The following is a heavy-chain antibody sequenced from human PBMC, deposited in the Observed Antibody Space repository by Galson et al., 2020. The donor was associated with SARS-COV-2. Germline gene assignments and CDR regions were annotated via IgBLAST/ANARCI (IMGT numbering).Heavy chain of an antibody. CDR3: AKTPKGGMVRISDYVDC. J-gene: IGHJ4*02. CDR1: GFTFSSYA. Sequence: GGSLRLSCAASGFTFSSYAMSWVRQAPGKGLEWVSAITCSGGNTYYADSVQGRFTISRDNSKNTLYLQMNSLRAEDTAVYYCAKTPKGGMVRISDYVDCWGQGSLGTVAS. CDR2: ITCSGGNT. D-gene: IGHD3-10*01. V-gene: IGHV3-23*01.